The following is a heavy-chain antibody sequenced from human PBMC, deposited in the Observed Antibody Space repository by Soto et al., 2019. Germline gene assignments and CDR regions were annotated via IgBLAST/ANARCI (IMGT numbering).Heavy chain of an antibody. J-gene: IGHJ4*02. CDR1: GYTFTSYY. D-gene: IGHD2-2*03. CDR3: ASLGIVVVPAALDDFDY. V-gene: IGHV1-46*01. Sequence: ASVKVSCKASGYTFTSYYMHWVRQAPGQGLEWMGIINPSGGSTSYAQKFQGRVTMTRDTSTSTVYMELSSLRSEDTAVYYCASLGIVVVPAALDDFDYWGQGTLVTVSS. CDR2: INPSGGST.